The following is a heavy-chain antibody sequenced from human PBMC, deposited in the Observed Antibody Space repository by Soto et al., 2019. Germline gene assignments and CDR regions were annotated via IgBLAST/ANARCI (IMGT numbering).Heavy chain of an antibody. CDR3: AKGHTSSWSFDP. CDR1: GFTFSNDA. D-gene: IGHD6-13*01. J-gene: IGHJ5*02. CDR2: ISDSGDRT. V-gene: IGHV3-23*01. Sequence: GGSLRLSXAASGFTFSNDAMSWVRQAPGKGLEWVSAISDSGDRTFYADSVKGRFTISRDNSKNTLYMQMDSLGAEDTAVYYCAKGHTSSWSFDPWGQGTLVTVSS.